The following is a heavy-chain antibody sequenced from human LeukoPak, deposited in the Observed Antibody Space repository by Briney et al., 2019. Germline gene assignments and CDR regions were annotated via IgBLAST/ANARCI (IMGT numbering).Heavy chain of an antibody. J-gene: IGHJ4*02. CDR3: ARDGYGLDY. Sequence: GGSLRLSCAASGFTFSSYGMNWVRQAPGKGLEWVSYISGSSSTITLADSVKGRFTISRDNAKNSLFLQMSSLRAEDTAVYYCARDGYGLDYWGQGTLVTVSS. CDR1: GFTFSSYG. V-gene: IGHV3-48*01. CDR2: ISGSSSTI. D-gene: IGHD5-18*01.